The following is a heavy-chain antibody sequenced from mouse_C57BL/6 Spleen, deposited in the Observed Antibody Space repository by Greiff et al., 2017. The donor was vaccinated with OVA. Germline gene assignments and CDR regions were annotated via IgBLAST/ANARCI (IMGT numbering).Heavy chain of an antibody. CDR1: GYTFTSYW. V-gene: IGHV1-50*01. CDR2: IDPSDSYT. J-gene: IGHJ2*01. Sequence: VQLQQPGAELVKPGASVKLSCKASGYTFTSYWMQWVKQRPGQGLEWIGEIDPSDSYTNYNQKFKGKATLTVDTSSSTAYMQLSSLTSEDSAVYYCARGGKNFDYWGQGTTLTVSS. CDR3: ARGGKNFDY.